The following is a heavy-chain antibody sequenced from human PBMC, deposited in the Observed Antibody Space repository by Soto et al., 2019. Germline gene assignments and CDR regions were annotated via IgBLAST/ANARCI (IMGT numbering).Heavy chain of an antibody. CDR1: GYTFTSYD. CDR3: AREWSAAGHFYGMDV. V-gene: IGHV1-8*01. D-gene: IGHD6-13*01. J-gene: IGHJ6*02. Sequence: QVQLVQSGAEVKKPGASVQVSCKTSGYTFTSYDINWVRQAPGQGLEWVGWMNTNSDDTRSAQKYRSRLTLTRDKSMRAVYMKLSNLRPDDSAVYYCAREWSAAGHFYGMDVWGQWTTVAVSS. CDR2: MNTNSDDT.